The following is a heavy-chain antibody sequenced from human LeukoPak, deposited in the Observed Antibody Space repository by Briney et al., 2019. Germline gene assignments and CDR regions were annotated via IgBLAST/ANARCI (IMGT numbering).Heavy chain of an antibody. D-gene: IGHD2-15*01. V-gene: IGHV3-74*01. Sequence: PGGSLRLSCAASGFTFSSYWMHWVRQAPGKGLVWVSRINSDGSSTSYADSVKGRFTISRDNAKNTLYLQMNSLRAEDTAVYYCARGGTRYCSGGSCYSGWDYWGQGTLVTVSS. J-gene: IGHJ4*02. CDR2: INSDGSST. CDR3: ARGGTRYCSGGSCYSGWDY. CDR1: GFTFSSYW.